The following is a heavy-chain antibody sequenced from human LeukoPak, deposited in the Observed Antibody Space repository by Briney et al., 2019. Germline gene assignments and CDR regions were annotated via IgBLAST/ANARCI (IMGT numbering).Heavy chain of an antibody. CDR2: ISGSGGST. V-gene: IGHV3-23*01. CDR3: AKDALESDSSGPLGY. Sequence: GGPLRLSCAASGFTFSSYAMSWVRQAPGKGLEWVSAISGSGGSTYYADSVKGRFTISRDNSKNTLYLQMNSLRAEDTAVYYCAKDALESDSSGPLGYWGQGTLVTVSS. D-gene: IGHD3-22*01. CDR1: GFTFSSYA. J-gene: IGHJ4*02.